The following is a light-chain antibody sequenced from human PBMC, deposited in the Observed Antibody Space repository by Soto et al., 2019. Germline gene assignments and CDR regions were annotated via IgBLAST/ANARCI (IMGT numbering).Light chain of an antibody. CDR2: GAS. V-gene: IGKV3-15*01. CDR1: QSVSSN. CDR3: QQYNNWWT. J-gene: IGKJ1*01. Sequence: EIVMTQSPATLSVSTGERATLSCRASQSVSSNLAGYQQKPGQAPRLLIYGASTMATGIPARFSGSGSGTEFTLTISSLQSEAFAVYYCQQYNNWWTFGQGTKVEIK.